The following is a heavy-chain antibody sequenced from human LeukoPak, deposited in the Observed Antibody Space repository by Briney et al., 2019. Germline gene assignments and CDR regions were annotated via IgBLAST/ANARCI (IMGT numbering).Heavy chain of an antibody. CDR1: GFTISSYS. D-gene: IGHD4-17*01. Sequence: GGSLRLSCAASGFTISSYSFNWARQAPGKGLEWISSISGTSNSYKYYADSVKGRFTISRDDAKNSLYLQMNSLRAEDTAVYYCARPSINDYGDFGYWGQGTLVTVSS. V-gene: IGHV3-21*01. J-gene: IGHJ4*02. CDR2: ISGTSNSYK. CDR3: ARPSINDYGDFGY.